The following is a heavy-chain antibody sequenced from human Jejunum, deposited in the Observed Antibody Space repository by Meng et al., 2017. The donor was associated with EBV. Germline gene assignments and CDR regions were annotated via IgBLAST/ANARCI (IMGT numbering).Heavy chain of an antibody. D-gene: IGHD4-17*01. CDR3: ARGGPDFGDYVPFDY. J-gene: IGHJ4*02. CDR2: IYHIGST. Sequence: QLHPKGAGSGLVQPSQTRALTCACPGDSITRGVYLWGWIRQPPGKGLEWIGNIYHIGSTYYNPSLKSRVTISVDRSKNQFSLKLTSVTAADTAVYYCARGGPDFGDYVPFDYWGQGTLVTVSS. CDR1: GDSITRGVYL. V-gene: IGHV4-30-2*01.